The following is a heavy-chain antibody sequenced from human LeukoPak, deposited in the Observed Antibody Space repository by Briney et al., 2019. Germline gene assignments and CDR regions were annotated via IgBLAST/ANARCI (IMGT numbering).Heavy chain of an antibody. CDR3: ARGGPAPHRITLIVVASSTDAFDI. V-gene: IGHV1-18*01. CDR1: GYTFTSYG. J-gene: IGHJ3*02. Sequence: ASVKVSCMASGYTFTSYGISWVRQAPGQGLEWMGWISAYNGDTNYAQKLQGRVTMTTDTSTSTAYMELRSLRSDDTAVYYCARGGPAPHRITLIVVASSTDAFDIWGQGTMVTVSS. D-gene: IGHD3-22*01. CDR2: ISAYNGDT.